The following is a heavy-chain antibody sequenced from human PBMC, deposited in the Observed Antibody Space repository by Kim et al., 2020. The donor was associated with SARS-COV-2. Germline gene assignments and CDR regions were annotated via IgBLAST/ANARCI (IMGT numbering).Heavy chain of an antibody. J-gene: IGHJ4*02. CDR3: AREDLGYYYDSSGYY. D-gene: IGHD3-22*01. Sequence: VSVKSRITINPDTSKNQFSLQLNSVTPEDTAVYYCAREDLGYYYDSSGYYWGQGTLVTVSS. V-gene: IGHV6-1*01.